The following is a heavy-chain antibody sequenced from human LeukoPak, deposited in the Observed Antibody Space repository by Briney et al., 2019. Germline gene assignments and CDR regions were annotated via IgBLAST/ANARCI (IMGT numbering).Heavy chain of an antibody. Sequence: PGGSLRLSCAASGFTFSSYWMSWVRQAPGKGLEWVANIKQDGSEKYYVDSVKGRFTVSRVNAKNSLYLQMNSLRAEDTAVYYCARDRSGWYWDYWGQGTLVTVSS. D-gene: IGHD6-19*01. J-gene: IGHJ4*02. CDR2: IKQDGSEK. CDR3: ARDRSGWYWDY. CDR1: GFTFSSYW. V-gene: IGHV3-7*04.